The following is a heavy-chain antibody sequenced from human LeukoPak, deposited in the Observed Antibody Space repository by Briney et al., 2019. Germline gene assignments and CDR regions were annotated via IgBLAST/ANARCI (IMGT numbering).Heavy chain of an antibody. Sequence: SETLSLTCTVSGGSVSSGSYYWSWIRQPPGKGLEWIGYIYYSGSTNYNPSLKSRVTISVDTSKNQFSLKLSSVTAADTAVYYCARGGGDYYGSGSPFDYWGQGTLVTVSS. CDR2: IYYSGST. CDR3: ARGGGDYYGSGSPFDY. D-gene: IGHD3-10*01. J-gene: IGHJ4*02. V-gene: IGHV4-61*01. CDR1: GGSVSSGSYY.